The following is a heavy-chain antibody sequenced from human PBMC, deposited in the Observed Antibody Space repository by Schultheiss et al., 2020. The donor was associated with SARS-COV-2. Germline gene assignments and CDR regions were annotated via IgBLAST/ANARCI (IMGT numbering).Heavy chain of an antibody. CDR1: GGSISSYY. V-gene: IGHV4-59*12. J-gene: IGHJ4*02. CDR2: MSYSGTT. CDR3: ARSHGSGWGA. Sequence: ESLKISCTVSGGSISSYYWSWIRQPPGKGLEWIGYMSYSGTTNYNPSLKSRVTISLDTSENQFSLKLSSVTAADTAVYYCARSHGSGWGAWGQGTLVTVSS. D-gene: IGHD6-19*01.